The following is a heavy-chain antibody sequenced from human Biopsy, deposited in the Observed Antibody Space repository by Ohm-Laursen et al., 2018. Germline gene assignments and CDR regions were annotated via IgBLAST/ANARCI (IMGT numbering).Heavy chain of an antibody. V-gene: IGHV3-72*01. D-gene: IGHD2-15*01. CDR2: SRSKANSYTA. J-gene: IGHJ4*02. CDR3: ARIFARPGPCSGGTCYPGDDY. CDR1: GFTFSDHY. Sequence: SLRLSCAASGFTFSDHYMVWVRQAPGKGLEWVGRSRSKANSYTAAYAGSVMGRFTISRDESEASMYLQMSGMKTEDTAVHYCARIFARPGPCSGGTCYPGDDYWGQGTLVTVSS.